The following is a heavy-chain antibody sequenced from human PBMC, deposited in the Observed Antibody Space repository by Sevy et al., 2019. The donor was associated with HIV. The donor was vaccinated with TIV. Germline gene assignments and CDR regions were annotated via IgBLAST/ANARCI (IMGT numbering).Heavy chain of an antibody. CDR2: ISAYNGNT. J-gene: IGHJ4*02. Sequence: ASVKVSCKASGYTFTSYGISWVRQAPGQGLEWMGWISAYNGNTNYARKLQGRVTMTTDTSTSTAYMELRSLRSDDTAVYYCARERIGSSWYYFDYWGQGTLVTVSS. CDR3: ARERIGSSWYYFDY. CDR1: GYTFTSYG. D-gene: IGHD6-13*01. V-gene: IGHV1-18*01.